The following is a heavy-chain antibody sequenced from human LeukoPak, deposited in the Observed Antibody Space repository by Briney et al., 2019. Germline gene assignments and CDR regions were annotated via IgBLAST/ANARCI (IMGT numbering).Heavy chain of an antibody. CDR3: AKALSDTRLDAFDI. D-gene: IGHD1-26*01. V-gene: IGHV3-30*18. Sequence: GGSLRLSCAASGLTFNNYVMNWVRQAPGKGLEWVASISYDGTNEYYADSVKGRFTISKDNSKNTLYLQMNSLRAEDTAVYYCAKALSDTRLDAFDIWGQGTMVTVSS. J-gene: IGHJ3*02. CDR1: GLTFNNYV. CDR2: ISYDGTNE.